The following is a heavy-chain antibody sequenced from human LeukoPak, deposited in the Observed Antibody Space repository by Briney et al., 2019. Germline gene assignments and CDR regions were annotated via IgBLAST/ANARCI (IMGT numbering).Heavy chain of an antibody. V-gene: IGHV3-21*01. D-gene: IGHD6-19*01. CDR3: ARAGILVAGTDWYFDL. CDR2: ISSGGNYI. Sequence: KPGGSLRLSCAASGFTFSSYSMNWVRQAPGKGLEWVSSISSGGNYIYYADSVKGRFTISRDNAKNSLYLQMNSLRAEETAVYYCARAGILVAGTDWYFDLRGRGTLVTVSS. J-gene: IGHJ2*01. CDR1: GFTFSSYS.